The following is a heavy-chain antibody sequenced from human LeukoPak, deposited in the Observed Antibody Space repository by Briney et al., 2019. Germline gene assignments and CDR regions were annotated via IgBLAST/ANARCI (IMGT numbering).Heavy chain of an antibody. D-gene: IGHD2-15*01. V-gene: IGHV3-11*04. CDR1: GFTFSDYY. Sequence: GGSLRLSCAASGFTFSDYYMSWIRQAPGKGLEWFSYIANSGGKTFYGDSVKGRFTISRDNAKNSLFLQMNSLRAEDMAVYYCARPGSAYSIDYWGQGILVSVSA. J-gene: IGHJ4*02. CDR3: ARPGSAYSIDY. CDR2: IANSGGKT.